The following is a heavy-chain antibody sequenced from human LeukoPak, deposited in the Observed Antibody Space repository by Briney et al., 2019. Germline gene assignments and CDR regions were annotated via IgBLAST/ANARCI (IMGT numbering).Heavy chain of an antibody. Sequence: DSVKGRFTISRDNAKNSLYLQMNSLRAEDTAVYFCAGVRVVGGTAGIDYWGQGTLVTVSS. J-gene: IGHJ4*02. CDR3: AGVRVVGGTAGIDY. D-gene: IGHD1-26*01. V-gene: IGHV3-21*01.